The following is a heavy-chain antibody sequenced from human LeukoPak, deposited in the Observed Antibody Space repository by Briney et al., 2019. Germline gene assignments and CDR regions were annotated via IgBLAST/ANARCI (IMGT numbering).Heavy chain of an antibody. V-gene: IGHV3-43*01. CDR3: AKDPRNSGWYLDF. CDR1: GFTFDDYT. J-gene: IGHJ4*02. D-gene: IGHD6-19*01. CDR2: INWDGGSA. Sequence: GGSLRLSCAASGFTFDDYTMHWVRQAPGQGLEWVSLINWDGGSASYADSVKGRFTISRDNSKDSLYLHMNSLNTEDTALYYCAKDPRNSGWYLDFWGQGTLVTVSS.